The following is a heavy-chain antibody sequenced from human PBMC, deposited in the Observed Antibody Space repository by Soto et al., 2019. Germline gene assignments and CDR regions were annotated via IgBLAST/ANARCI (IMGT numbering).Heavy chain of an antibody. CDR2: IYYSGST. D-gene: IGHD5-12*01. J-gene: IGHJ6*03. CDR3: ARDKSGYDPEPDYYYMDV. CDR1: GGSISSGGYY. Sequence: QVQLQESGPGLVKPSQTLSLTCTVSGGSISSGGYYWSWIRQHPGKGLEWIGYIYYSGSTYYNPSLQSRVTISVDTSKNQFSLKLSSVTAADTAVYYCARDKSGYDPEPDYYYMDVWGKGTTVTVSS. V-gene: IGHV4-31*03.